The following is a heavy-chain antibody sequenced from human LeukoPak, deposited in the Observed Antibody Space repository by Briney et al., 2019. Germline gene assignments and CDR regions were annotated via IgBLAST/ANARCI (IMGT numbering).Heavy chain of an antibody. CDR3: AKGRLTTDY. Sequence: GGSLRLSCAASGFTFNTYGMNWVRQAPGKGLEWVSYISSSGSTIYYADSVKGRFTISRDNDKNSLYLQMNSLRAEDTAVYYCAKGRLTTDYWGQGTLVTVSS. CDR2: ISSSGSTI. D-gene: IGHD4/OR15-4a*01. CDR1: GFTFNTYG. V-gene: IGHV3-48*04. J-gene: IGHJ4*02.